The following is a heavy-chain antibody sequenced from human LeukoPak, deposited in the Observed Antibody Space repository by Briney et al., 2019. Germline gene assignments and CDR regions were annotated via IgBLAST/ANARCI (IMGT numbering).Heavy chain of an antibody. CDR3: ARAPMSYDSSGFGGAFDI. D-gene: IGHD3-22*01. CDR2: MSPDGNKK. CDR1: GFTFSDYN. Sequence: GGSLRLSCAASGFTFSDYNMHWVRQAPGKGLDWVALMSPDGNKKYYADSVKGRFTISRDNSKNTMYLQMNSLRAEDTAMYYCARAPMSYDSSGFGGAFDIWGQGTMVTVSS. J-gene: IGHJ3*02. V-gene: IGHV3-30-3*01.